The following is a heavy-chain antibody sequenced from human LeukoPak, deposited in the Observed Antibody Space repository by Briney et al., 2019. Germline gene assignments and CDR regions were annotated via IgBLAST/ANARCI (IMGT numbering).Heavy chain of an antibody. V-gene: IGHV1-8*01. J-gene: IGHJ4*02. D-gene: IGHD3-22*01. CDR2: MNPNSGNT. CDR1: GYTFASYD. Sequence: GASVKVSCKASGYTFASYDINWVRQATGQGLEWMGWMNPNSGNTGYAQKFQGRVTMTRNTSISTAYMELSSLRSEDTAVYYCARARGLGGYYHRLPQAFDYWGQGTLVTVSS. CDR3: ARARGLGGYYHRLPQAFDY.